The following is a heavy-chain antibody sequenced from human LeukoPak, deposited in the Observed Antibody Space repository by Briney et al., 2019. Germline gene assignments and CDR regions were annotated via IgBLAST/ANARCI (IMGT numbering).Heavy chain of an antibody. CDR1: GGSSSGYY. J-gene: IGHJ4*02. V-gene: IGHV4-34*01. Sequence: SETLSLTCAVYGGSSSGYYWSWIRQPPGKGLEWIGEINHSGSTNYNPSLKSRVTISVDTSKNQFSLKLSSVTAADTAVYYCARGSINYSSSWYPVDYWGQGTLVTVSP. D-gene: IGHD6-13*01. CDR2: INHSGST. CDR3: ARGSINYSSSWYPVDY.